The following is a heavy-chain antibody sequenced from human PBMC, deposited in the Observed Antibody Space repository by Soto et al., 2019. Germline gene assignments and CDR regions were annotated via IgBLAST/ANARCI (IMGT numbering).Heavy chain of an antibody. J-gene: IGHJ4*02. CDR1: GYTFTSYG. CDR2: ISAYNGNT. Sequence: QVQLVQSGAEVKKPGASVKVSCKASGYTFTSYGISWVRQAPGQGLEWMGWISAYNGNTNYAQKLQGRVTMTTDTSTSTAYMELRSLRSDDTAVYYCARDAFVWFGELLLKYYYFDYWGQGTLVTVSS. V-gene: IGHV1-18*01. CDR3: ARDAFVWFGELLLKYYYFDY. D-gene: IGHD3-10*01.